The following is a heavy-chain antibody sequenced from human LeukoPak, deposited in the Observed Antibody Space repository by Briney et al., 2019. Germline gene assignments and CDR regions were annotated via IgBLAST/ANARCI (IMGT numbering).Heavy chain of an antibody. CDR3: AREYTAMAYDY. D-gene: IGHD5-18*01. V-gene: IGHV3-21*01. CDR2: ISSTSTYI. CDR1: GSAFSDDS. J-gene: IGHJ4*02. Sequence: GGSLRLSCVASGSAFSDDSMNWVRQPPGKGLEWVSSISSTSTYIYYADSVKGRFTISRDNARNSLFLQMNNLRVDDSAVYYCAREYTAMAYDYWGQGNLVTVSS.